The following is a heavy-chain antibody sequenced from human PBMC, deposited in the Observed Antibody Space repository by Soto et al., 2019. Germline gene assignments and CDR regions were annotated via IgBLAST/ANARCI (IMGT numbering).Heavy chain of an antibody. J-gene: IGHJ4*02. CDR3: AEDRGRYGSGGSCVLFDD. D-gene: IGHD2-15*01. Sequence: QVQLVESGGGVVQPGRSLRLSCAASDFTFSDYVMHWVRQAPGKGLEWVARISYDGNYKYYADPVKGRFTISRDTAKNTVFLAMNRRKAEDTAVYYWAEDRGRYGSGGSCVLFDDWGQGTLVTVSS. CDR1: DFTFSDYV. CDR2: ISYDGNYK. V-gene: IGHV3-30*18.